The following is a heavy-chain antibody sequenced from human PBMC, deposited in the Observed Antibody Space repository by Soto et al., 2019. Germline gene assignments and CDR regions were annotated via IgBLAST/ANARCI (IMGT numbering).Heavy chain of an antibody. CDR3: ASERSAKYFDY. CDR2: IMLTFGSA. D-gene: IGHD1-26*01. V-gene: IGHV1-69*06. Sequence: SVIVSCKASGGTYSGHGIAWVRQVPGQGLEWMGVIMLTFGSATYAPKFQGRVTISADKSTSTAYMELSSLRSEDTAVYFCASERSAKYFDYWGQGTLVTVSS. CDR1: GGTYSGHG. J-gene: IGHJ4*02.